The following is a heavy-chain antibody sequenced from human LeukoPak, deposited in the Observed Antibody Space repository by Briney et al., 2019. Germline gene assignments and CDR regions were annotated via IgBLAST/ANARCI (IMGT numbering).Heavy chain of an antibody. CDR2: IYYLGNT. J-gene: IGHJ4*02. CDR3: ARLLRGWLDFDN. CDR1: GFSITDHY. V-gene: IGHV4-59*11. Sequence: PSETLSLTCTVSGFSITDHYWNWIRQVPGRGLEWVGYIYYLGNTNYNPSLKSRVTISLDTSNNQFSLKLTSVTAADTAVYFCARLLRGWLDFDNWGQGTLVTVSS. D-gene: IGHD6-19*01.